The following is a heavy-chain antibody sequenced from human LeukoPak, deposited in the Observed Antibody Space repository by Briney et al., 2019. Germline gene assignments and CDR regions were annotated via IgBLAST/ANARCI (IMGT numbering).Heavy chain of an antibody. CDR1: GFTFSSNE. J-gene: IGHJ2*01. CDR2: ISTGGGTT. D-gene: IGHD5-24*01. V-gene: IGHV3-23*01. CDR3: AKTIPYWYFDL. Sequence: GGSLRLSCAASGFTFSSNEMSWARQGPGKGLEWVSAISTGGGTTYADSVKGRFTISRDNPKNTLYLQMNSLRAEDTAIYYCAKTIPYWYFDLWGRGTLVTVSS.